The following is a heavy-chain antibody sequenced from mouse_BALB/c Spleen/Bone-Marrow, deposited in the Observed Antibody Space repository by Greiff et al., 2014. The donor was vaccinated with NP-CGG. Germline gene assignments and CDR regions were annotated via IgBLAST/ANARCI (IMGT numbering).Heavy chain of an antibody. D-gene: IGHD3-3*01. CDR2: INPSNGRT. Sequence: QVQLKHSGAELVKPGASVKLSCKASGYTFTSYWMHWVKQRPGQGLEWIGEINPSNGRTNYNEKFKSKATLTVDKSSSTAYMQLSSLTSEDSAVYYCARGDGFAWFAYWGQGTLVTVSA. CDR3: ARGDGFAWFAY. J-gene: IGHJ3*01. V-gene: IGHV1S81*02. CDR1: GYTFTSYW.